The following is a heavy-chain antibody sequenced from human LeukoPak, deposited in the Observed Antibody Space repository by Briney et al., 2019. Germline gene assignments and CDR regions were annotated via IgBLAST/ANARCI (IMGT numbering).Heavy chain of an antibody. Sequence: GGSLRLSCAASGFTFSSYAMSWVRQAQGKGLDWVSAISGSGGSTYYADSVKGRFTISRDNSKNTLYLQMNSLRAEDTAVYYCAKDLDYSNAPDYWGQGTLVTVSS. D-gene: IGHD4-11*01. CDR3: AKDLDYSNAPDY. CDR2: ISGSGGST. CDR1: GFTFSSYA. J-gene: IGHJ4*02. V-gene: IGHV3-23*01.